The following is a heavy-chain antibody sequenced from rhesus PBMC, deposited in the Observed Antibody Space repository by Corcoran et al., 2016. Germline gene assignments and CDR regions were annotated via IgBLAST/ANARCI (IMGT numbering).Heavy chain of an antibody. D-gene: IGHD6-13*01. CDR2: IYGSGGST. CDR3: ARPYSSWTDDAFDF. Sequence: QVQLQESGPAVVKPSETLSLTCAVSGGSISSSNWWSWIRQSPGKGLELIGGIYGSGGSTENNPSLKRRVTISKDMSKTQFSLKLSSGTAADTAVYYCARPYSSWTDDAFDFWGQGLRVTVSS. CDR1: GGSISSSNW. J-gene: IGHJ3*01. V-gene: IGHV4-93*01.